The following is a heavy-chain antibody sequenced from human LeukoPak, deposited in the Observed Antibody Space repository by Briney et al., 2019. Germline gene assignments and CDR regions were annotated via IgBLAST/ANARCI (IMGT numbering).Heavy chain of an antibody. CDR2: ISGSGDNT. V-gene: IGHV3-23*01. D-gene: IGHD1-26*01. CDR1: GFTFSNYA. Sequence: GGSLRLSCAASGFTFSNYAMSWVRQAPGKGLEWVSSISGSGDNTYYADSVKGRFTISRDNFKNTLYVQMNSLKAEDTAVYYCTKDLALYTGPYSGSFYSPIDCWGQGTLATVSS. CDR3: TKDLALYTGPYSGSFYSPIDC. J-gene: IGHJ4*02.